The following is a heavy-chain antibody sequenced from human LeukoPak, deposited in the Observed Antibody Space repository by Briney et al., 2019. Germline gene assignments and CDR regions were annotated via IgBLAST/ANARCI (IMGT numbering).Heavy chain of an antibody. V-gene: IGHV4-30-2*01. J-gene: IGHJ3*02. Sequence: SETLSLTCAVSGGSISSGGYSWSWIRQPPGKGLEWIGYIYHSGSTYYNPSLKSRVTISVDRSKNQFSLKLSSVTAADTAVYYCARVRDYNDSSGCYYSRAFDIWGQGTMVTVSS. CDR3: ARVRDYNDSSGCYYSRAFDI. CDR1: GGSISSGGYS. CDR2: IYHSGST. D-gene: IGHD3-22*01.